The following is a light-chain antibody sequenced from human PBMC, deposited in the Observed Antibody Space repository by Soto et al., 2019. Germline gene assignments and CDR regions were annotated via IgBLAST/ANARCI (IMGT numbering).Light chain of an antibody. V-gene: IGKV1-12*01. CDR1: QGITIW. CDR3: QQANSFPLT. Sequence: DIQMTQSPSYVSASVGDRVTITCRASQGITIWLAWYQQKPGKAPKLLIYAASSLHSGVPLRFSGRGSGTDFTRAISILQPEDVATYSCQQANSFPLTFGGGTKVEIK. J-gene: IGKJ4*01. CDR2: AAS.